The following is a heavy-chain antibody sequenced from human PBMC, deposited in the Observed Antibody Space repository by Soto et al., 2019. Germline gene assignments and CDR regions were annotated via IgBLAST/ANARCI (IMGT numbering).Heavy chain of an antibody. Sequence: SETLSLTCTVSGGSISSGPYSWGWIRQPPGKGLEWIGTFYYSGSTNYNPSLESRVTISVDTSRNQFSLKVSSVTAADTAVYYCASSGWWYFDYWGQGTLVTVSS. CDR1: GGSISSGPYS. J-gene: IGHJ4*02. D-gene: IGHD6-19*01. CDR3: ASSGWWYFDY. CDR2: FYYSGST. V-gene: IGHV4-39*01.